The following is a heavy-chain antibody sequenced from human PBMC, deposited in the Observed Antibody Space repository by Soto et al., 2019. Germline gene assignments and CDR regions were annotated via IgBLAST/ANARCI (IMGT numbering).Heavy chain of an antibody. CDR3: ANFGRLFWSGTYYYYGMDV. V-gene: IGHV1-24*01. J-gene: IGHJ6*02. D-gene: IGHD3-3*01. CDR2: FDPEDGET. CDR1: GYTLTELS. Sequence: ASVKVSCKVSGYTLTELSMHWVRQAPGKGLEWMGGFDPEDGETIYAQKFQGRVTMTEDTSTDTAYMELSSLRSEDTAVYYCANFGRLFWSGTYYYYGMDVWGQGTTVTVSS.